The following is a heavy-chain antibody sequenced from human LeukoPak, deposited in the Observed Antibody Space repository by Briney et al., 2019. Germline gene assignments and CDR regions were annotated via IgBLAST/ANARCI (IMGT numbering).Heavy chain of an antibody. CDR2: ISYDGSNK. CDR3: AKGDDGSGSYRY. CDR1: GFTFSSYG. D-gene: IGHD3-10*01. Sequence: GGSLRLSCAASGFTFSSYGMHWVRQAPGKGLEWVAVISYDGSNKYYADSVKGRFTISRDNSKNTLYLQMNSLRAEDTAVYYCAKGDDGSGSYRYWGQGTLVTVSS. V-gene: IGHV3-30*18. J-gene: IGHJ4*02.